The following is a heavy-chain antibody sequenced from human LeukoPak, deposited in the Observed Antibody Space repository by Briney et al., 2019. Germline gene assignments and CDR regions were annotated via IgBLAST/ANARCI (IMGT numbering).Heavy chain of an antibody. D-gene: IGHD2-2*02. CDR3: AKPANTDYADY. Sequence: GGSLRLSCAASGFTFSNYAMNWVRQPPGKGLEWVSAISDSSGNTYYADSVKGRFTISRDNSKNTLYLQMNSLRAEDTALYYFAKPANTDYADYWGERTLVTVSS. CDR1: GFTFSNYA. CDR2: ISDSSGNT. J-gene: IGHJ4*02. V-gene: IGHV3-23*01.